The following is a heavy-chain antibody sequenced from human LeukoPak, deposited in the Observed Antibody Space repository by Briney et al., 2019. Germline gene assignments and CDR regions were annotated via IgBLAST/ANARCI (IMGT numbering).Heavy chain of an antibody. V-gene: IGHV3-23*01. CDR3: GKIKAKAGAVAGY. J-gene: IGHJ4*02. Sequence: GGSLRLSCAASGFTFSSYAMSWVRQAPGKGLEWVSAISGSGGSTYYADSVKGRFTISRDNSKNTLYLQMNSLRAEDTGVYYWGKIKAKAGAVAGYRGQGTLVTVSS. CDR1: GFTFSSYA. D-gene: IGHD6-19*01. CDR2: ISGSGGST.